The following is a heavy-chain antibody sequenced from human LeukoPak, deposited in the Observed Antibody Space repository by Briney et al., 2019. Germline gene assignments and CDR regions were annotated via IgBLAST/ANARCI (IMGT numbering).Heavy chain of an antibody. CDR3: ASQYYYDSSGYHY. Sequence: ASVKVSCKASGYTFTSYGISWVRQAPGQGLEWMGWISAYNGNTNYAHKLQGRVTMITDTSTSTGYMELRSLRSDDTAVYYCASQYYYDSSGYHYWGQGTLVTVSS. CDR2: ISAYNGNT. D-gene: IGHD3-22*01. J-gene: IGHJ4*02. V-gene: IGHV1-18*01. CDR1: GYTFTSYG.